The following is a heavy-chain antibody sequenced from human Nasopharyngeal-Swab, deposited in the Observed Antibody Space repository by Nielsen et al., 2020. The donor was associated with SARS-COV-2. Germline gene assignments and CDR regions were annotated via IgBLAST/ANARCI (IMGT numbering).Heavy chain of an antibody. Sequence: WVRQAPGQGLEWMGRINPNSGGTNYAQKFQGRVTMTRDTSISTAYMELSSLRSEDTAVYYCARTHSSSWDWFDPWGQGTLVTVSS. CDR3: ARTHSSSWDWFDP. J-gene: IGHJ5*02. CDR2: INPNSGGT. V-gene: IGHV1-2*06. D-gene: IGHD6-13*01.